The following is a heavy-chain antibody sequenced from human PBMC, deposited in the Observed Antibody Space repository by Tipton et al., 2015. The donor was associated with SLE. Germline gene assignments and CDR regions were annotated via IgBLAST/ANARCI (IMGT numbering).Heavy chain of an antibody. CDR3: AKAMVQGVISY. V-gene: IGHV3-23*01. CDR1: GFTFSSYV. J-gene: IGHJ4*02. Sequence: SLGLSCAASGFTFSSYVMSWVRQAPGKGLEWVSAISGSGGSTYYADSVKGRFTISRDNSKNTLYLQMNSLSAEDTAVYCCAKAMVQGVISYWGQGTLVTVSS. CDR2: ISGSGGST. D-gene: IGHD3-10*01.